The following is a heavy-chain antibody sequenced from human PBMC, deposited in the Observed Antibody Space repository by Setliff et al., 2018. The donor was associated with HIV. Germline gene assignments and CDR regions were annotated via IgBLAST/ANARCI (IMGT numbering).Heavy chain of an antibody. D-gene: IGHD2-2*01. CDR3: ARSMRGYCSDTSCRTFDH. Sequence: SETLSLPCTFSGDSISSGNYYWSWIRQSAGEGLEWIGRIYSSGSTKYNPSLKSRVTMSVNTAKTQFFLMLSSVTAADTAVYYCARSMRGYCSDTSCRTFDHWGQGTLVTVSS. J-gene: IGHJ4*02. CDR1: GDSISSGNYY. V-gene: IGHV4-61*02. CDR2: IYSSGST.